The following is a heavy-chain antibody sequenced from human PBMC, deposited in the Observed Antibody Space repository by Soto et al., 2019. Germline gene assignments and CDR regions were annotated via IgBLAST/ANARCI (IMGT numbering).Heavy chain of an antibody. CDR2: IKSKTDGGTT. D-gene: IGHD6-19*01. Sequence: EVQLVESGGGLVKPGGSLRLSCAASGFTFSNAWMSWVRQAPGKGLEWVGRIKSKTDGGTTDYAAPVKGRFTISRGDSKNRLYLQMNSLKTEDTAVYYCTTDSAGGYSSGWYNWFGPWGQGTLVTVSS. V-gene: IGHV3-15*01. CDR1: GFTFSNAW. J-gene: IGHJ5*02. CDR3: TTDSAGGYSSGWYNWFGP.